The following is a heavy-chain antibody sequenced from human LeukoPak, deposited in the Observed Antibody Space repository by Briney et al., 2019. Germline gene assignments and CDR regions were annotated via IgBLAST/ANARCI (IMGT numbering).Heavy chain of an antibody. Sequence: PSETLSLTRAVSGGSISSSNWWSWVRQAPGKGLEYMASIKQDGSETYYVDSVKGRFTISRDNAKDSLDLQMNNLRAEDTAVYYCAALIIGRPFDYWGQGTLVIVSS. D-gene: IGHD1-26*01. V-gene: IGHV3-7*03. CDR1: GGSISSSNW. CDR3: AALIIGRPFDY. J-gene: IGHJ4*02. CDR2: IKQDGSET.